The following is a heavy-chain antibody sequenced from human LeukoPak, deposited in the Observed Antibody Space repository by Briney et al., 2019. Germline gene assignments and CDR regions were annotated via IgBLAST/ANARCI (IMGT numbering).Heavy chain of an antibody. V-gene: IGHV3-74*01. CDR2: INSDGSST. CDR1: GFTFSRYL. D-gene: IGHD2-2*01. J-gene: IGHJ4*02. CDR3: AREMGDIVVVPAATFDY. Sequence: GSLRLSCAASGFTFSRYLMHWVRQAPGKGLVLVSRINSDGSSTSYADSVKGRFTISRDNAKNTLYLQMNSLRAEDTAVYYCAREMGDIVVVPAATFDYWGQGTLVTVSS.